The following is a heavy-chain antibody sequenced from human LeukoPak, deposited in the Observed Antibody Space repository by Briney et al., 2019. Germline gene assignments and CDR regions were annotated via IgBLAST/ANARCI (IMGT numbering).Heavy chain of an antibody. Sequence: GGSLRLSCVTSGFTFSNYAMNWVRQAPGKGLEWVSYISSSSSTIYYADSVKGRFTISRDNAKNSLYPQMNSLRAEDTAVYYCARSVDIDYWGQGTLVTVSS. CDR1: GFTFSNYA. V-gene: IGHV3-48*01. D-gene: IGHD5-12*01. CDR2: ISSSSSTI. J-gene: IGHJ4*02. CDR3: ARSVDIDY.